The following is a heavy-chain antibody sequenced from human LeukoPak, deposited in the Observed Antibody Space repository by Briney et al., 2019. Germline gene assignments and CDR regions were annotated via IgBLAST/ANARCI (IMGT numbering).Heavy chain of an antibody. D-gene: IGHD6-19*01. CDR2: ISSSGSGT. V-gene: IGHV3-23*01. CDR3: AKERAPNYSSFRLFDP. J-gene: IGHJ5*02. Sequence: GGSLRLSCAASGFPFSSFAMSWVRLAPGQGLEWVSTISSSGSGTYYADSVKGRFSISRDNSKNTLYMEVNSLTTEDTAVYYWAKERAPNYSSFRLFDPWGQGTLVTGSS. CDR1: GFPFSSFA.